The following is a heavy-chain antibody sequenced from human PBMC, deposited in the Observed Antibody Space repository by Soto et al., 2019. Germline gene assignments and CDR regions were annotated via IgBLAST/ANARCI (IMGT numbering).Heavy chain of an antibody. D-gene: IGHD3-22*01. CDR2: ISHSGST. CDR3: ARDPPYYYDASGYFDY. V-gene: IGHV4-38-2*02. Sequence: SETLSLTCAVSGYSLTSGYYWGWIRQPPGKGLEWIGSISHSGSTYYNPSLKSRVNISVDTSKNQFSLKLSSVTAADTTVYYCARDPPYYYDASGYFDYWGQGTLVTVSS. CDR1: GYSLTSGYY. J-gene: IGHJ4*02.